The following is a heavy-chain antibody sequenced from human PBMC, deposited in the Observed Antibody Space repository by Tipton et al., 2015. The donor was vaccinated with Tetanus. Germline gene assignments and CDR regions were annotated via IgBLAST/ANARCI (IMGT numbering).Heavy chain of an antibody. CDR2: ISAGGAST. CDR1: GFTFNGYA. V-gene: IGHV3-23*01. J-gene: IGHJ5*02. D-gene: IGHD1-7*01. CDR3: AKGGWNYWFDP. Sequence: SLRLSCAASGFTFNGYAMSWVRQAPGKGLEWVSSISAGGASTYYADSVRGRFTFSRDNSRNTLYLQMNSLRAEDTAMYYCAKGGWNYWFDPWGQGTLVTVSS.